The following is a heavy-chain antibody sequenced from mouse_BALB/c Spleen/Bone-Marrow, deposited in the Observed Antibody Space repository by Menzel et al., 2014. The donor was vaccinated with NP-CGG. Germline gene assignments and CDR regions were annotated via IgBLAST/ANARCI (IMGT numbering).Heavy chain of an antibody. J-gene: IGHJ3*01. V-gene: IGHV3-1*02. CDR3: ARGYYGYDGAWFTY. D-gene: IGHD2-2*01. Sequence: EVKLVESGPDLVKPSQSLTLTCTVTGYSITSGYSCHWIRQFPGNKLEWMGYIHYSGTTNYNPSLKSRFSITRDTSKNQFFLQLNSVTTEDTATYYCARGYYGYDGAWFTYRGQGTLATVSA. CDR1: GYSITSGYS. CDR2: IHYSGTT.